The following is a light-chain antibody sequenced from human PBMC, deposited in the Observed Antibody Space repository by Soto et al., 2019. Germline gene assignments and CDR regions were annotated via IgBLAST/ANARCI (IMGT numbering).Light chain of an antibody. Sequence: QSVLTQPASVSGSPGQSITISCVGTSSDIGDCNYVSWYQQHPGKVPKVIIYDVSNRPSGVSYRFSGTKSGNTASLTVSGLQAEDEADYYCCSYTRSGTLIFGTGTKLTVL. J-gene: IGLJ1*01. V-gene: IGLV2-14*01. CDR2: DVS. CDR1: SSDIGDCNY. CDR3: CSYTRSGTLI.